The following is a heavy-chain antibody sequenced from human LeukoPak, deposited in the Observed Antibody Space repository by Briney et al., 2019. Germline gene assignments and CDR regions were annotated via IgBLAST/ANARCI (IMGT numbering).Heavy chain of an antibody. J-gene: IGHJ5*02. CDR2: INHSGST. CDR3: ARDTVGITIFGVVPGWFDP. V-gene: IGHV4-34*01. CDR1: GGSFSGYY. Sequence: SETLSLTCAVYGGSFSGYYWSWIRQPPGKGLEWIGEINHSGSTNYNPSLKSRVTISVDTSKNQFSLKLSSVTAADTAVYYCARDTVGITIFGVVPGWFDPWGRGTLVTVSS. D-gene: IGHD3-3*01.